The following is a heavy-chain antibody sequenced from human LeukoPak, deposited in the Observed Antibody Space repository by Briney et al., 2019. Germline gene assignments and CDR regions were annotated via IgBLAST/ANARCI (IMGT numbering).Heavy chain of an antibody. D-gene: IGHD2-8*01. J-gene: IGHJ4*02. CDR1: GGSISSGSYY. CDR2: IYTSGST. Sequence: SQTLSLTCTVSGGSISSGSYYWSWIRQPAGKGLEWIGRIYTSGSTNYNPSFKSRVTISVDTSKNQFSLKLSSVTAADTAVYYCARGVVQDSPYFDYWGQGTLVTVSS. CDR3: ARGVVQDSPYFDY. V-gene: IGHV4-61*02.